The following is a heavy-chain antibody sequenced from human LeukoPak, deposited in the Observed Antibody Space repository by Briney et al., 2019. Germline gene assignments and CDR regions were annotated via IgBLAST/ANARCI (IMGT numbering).Heavy chain of an antibody. CDR1: GDSISSGRYF. CDR3: ARAASRSSTWFDP. CDR2: VYTVGTT. Sequence: SVTLSLTCAVSGDSISSGRYFWTWIRQPAGKGLEWIGRVYTVGTTDYNPSLRSRVTMSVDTSKNQFSLKLSSVTAADTAVYYCARAASRSSTWFDPWGQGTLVTVSS. V-gene: IGHV4-61*02. D-gene: IGHD2-15*01. J-gene: IGHJ5*02.